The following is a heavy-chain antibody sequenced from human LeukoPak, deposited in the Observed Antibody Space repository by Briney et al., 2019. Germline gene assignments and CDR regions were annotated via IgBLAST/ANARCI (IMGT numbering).Heavy chain of an antibody. J-gene: IGHJ4*02. Sequence: PGGSLRLSCAASGFTFSSYVMSWVRQAPGKGLEWVAIISGSGGSIFYTDSVKGRFTISRDNAKNSLYLQMNSLRAEDTALYYCAKDSSTSGAPDYWGQGTLVTVSS. D-gene: IGHD2-2*01. V-gene: IGHV3-23*01. CDR3: AKDSSTSGAPDY. CDR2: ISGSGGSI. CDR1: GFTFSSYV.